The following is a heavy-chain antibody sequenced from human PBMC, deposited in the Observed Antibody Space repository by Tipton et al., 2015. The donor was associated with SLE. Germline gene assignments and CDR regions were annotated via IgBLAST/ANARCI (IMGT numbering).Heavy chain of an antibody. J-gene: IGHJ4*02. CDR1: GLKSGSYG. D-gene: IGHD4-17*01. CDR2: IGASGRTT. Sequence: SLRLSCVVSGLKSGSYGVSWVRQAPGRGLEWVAGIGASGRTTYYIDSVRGRFTISRDNSKSTLFLQMNSLRPEDTAIYYCAKISFGDYPDDWGQGTLVSVSS. CDR3: AKISFGDYPDD. V-gene: IGHV3-23*01.